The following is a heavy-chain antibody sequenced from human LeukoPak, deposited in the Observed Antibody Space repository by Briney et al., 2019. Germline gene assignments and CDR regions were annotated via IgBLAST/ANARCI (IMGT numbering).Heavy chain of an antibody. CDR3: ARGTDIVATFYYYYGMDV. CDR2: IIPILGIA. J-gene: IGHJ6*02. CDR1: GGTFSSYA. V-gene: IGHV1-69*04. Sequence: GASVKVSCKASGGTFSSYAISWVRQAPGQGLEWMGRIIPILGIANYAQKFQGRVTITADKSTSTAYMELSSLRSEDTAVYYCARGTDIVATFYYYYGMDVWGQGTTVTVSS. D-gene: IGHD5-12*01.